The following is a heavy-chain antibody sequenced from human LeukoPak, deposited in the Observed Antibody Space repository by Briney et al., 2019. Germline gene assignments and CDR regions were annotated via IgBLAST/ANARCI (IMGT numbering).Heavy chain of an antibody. V-gene: IGHV3-7*03. CDR3: AKRWASGWYHDY. Sequence: GGSLRLSCAASGFTFSSYWMSWVRQAPGKGLEWVANIKQDGSEKYYVDSVKGRFTISRDNPKNSLYLQMDSLRAEDTAVYYCAKRWASGWYHDYWGQGTLVTVSS. CDR2: IKQDGSEK. J-gene: IGHJ4*02. D-gene: IGHD6-19*01. CDR1: GFTFSSYW.